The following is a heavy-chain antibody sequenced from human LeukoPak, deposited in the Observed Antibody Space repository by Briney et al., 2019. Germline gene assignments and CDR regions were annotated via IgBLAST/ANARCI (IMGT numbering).Heavy chain of an antibody. V-gene: IGHV4-31*03. J-gene: IGHJ2*01. CDR2: IYYSGST. CDR3: ASSVVAVAGRPVDFDL. D-gene: IGHD6-19*01. Sequence: PSETLSLTCTVSGGSISSGGYYWSWIRQHPGKGLEWIGYIYYSGSTYYNPSLKSRVTISVDTSKNQFSLKLSSVTAADTAVYYCASSVVAVAGRPVDFDLWGRGTLVTVSS. CDR1: GGSISSGGYY.